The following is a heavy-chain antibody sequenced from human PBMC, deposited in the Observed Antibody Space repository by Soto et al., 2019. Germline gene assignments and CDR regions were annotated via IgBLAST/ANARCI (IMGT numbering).Heavy chain of an antibody. CDR3: ARDNSVWGSYDGMDV. CDR1: GFTFSSYA. J-gene: IGHJ6*02. CDR2: ISYDGSNK. Sequence: QVQLVESGGGVVQPGRSLRLSCAASGFTFSSYAMHWVRQAPGKGLAWVAVISYDGSNKYYADSVKGRFTISRDNSKNTLYLQMNSLRAEDTAVYYCARDNSVWGSYDGMDVWGQGTTVTVSS. V-gene: IGHV3-30-3*01. D-gene: IGHD3-16*01.